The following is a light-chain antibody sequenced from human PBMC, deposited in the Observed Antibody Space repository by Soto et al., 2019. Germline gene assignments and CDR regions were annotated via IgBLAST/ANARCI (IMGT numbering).Light chain of an antibody. CDR3: SSFTSSNYLL. CDR1: SSDVGGYIY. V-gene: IGLV2-14*03. J-gene: IGLJ2*01. CDR2: DVT. Sequence: QSVLTQPASVSGSPGQSITISCTGTSSDVGGYIYVSWHQQHPGTAPKLMIYDVTIRPSGVSHRFSGSKSGNTASLTISNRHAEDEADYYGSSFTSSNYLLFGGGTKVTVL.